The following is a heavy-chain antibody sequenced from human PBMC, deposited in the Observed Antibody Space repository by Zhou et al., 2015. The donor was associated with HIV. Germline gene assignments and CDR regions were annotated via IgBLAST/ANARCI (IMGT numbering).Heavy chain of an antibody. J-gene: IGHJ3*02. CDR2: IIPIFGTA. D-gene: IGHD4-17*01. V-gene: IGHV1-69*12. Sequence: QVQLVQSGAEVKKPGSSVKVSCKASGGTFSSYAISWVRQAPGQGLEWMGGIIPIFGTANYAQKFQGRVTITADESTSTAYMELSSLRSEDTAVYYCAADFRRDYGDYEDAFDIWGQGTMVTVSS. CDR3: AADFRRDYGDYEDAFDI. CDR1: GGTFSSYA.